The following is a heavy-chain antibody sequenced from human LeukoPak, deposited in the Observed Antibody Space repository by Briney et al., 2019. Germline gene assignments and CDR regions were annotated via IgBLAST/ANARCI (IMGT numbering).Heavy chain of an antibody. CDR3: ARHRVSGSSYSALDY. CDR1: GASINSHY. D-gene: IGHD1-26*01. V-gene: IGHV4-59*08. Sequence: PSETLSLTCTVSGASINSHYWSWIRQPPGKGLEWIGYISYSGSTSYNPSLKSRVIISVDTSKTHFSLNLSSVTAADTAFYYCARHRVSGSSYSALDYWGQRTLVSVSS. CDR2: ISYSGST. J-gene: IGHJ4*02.